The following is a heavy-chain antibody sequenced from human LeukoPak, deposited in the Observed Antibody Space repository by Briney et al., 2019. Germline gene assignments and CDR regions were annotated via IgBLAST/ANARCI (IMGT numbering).Heavy chain of an antibody. Sequence: GGSLRLSCAASGFTFSSYSMNWVRQAPGKGLEWVSSISSSSYIYYADSVKGRFTISRDNAKNSLYLQMNSLRAEDTAVYYCARDRDMVRGGKSGMDVWGQGTTVTVSS. CDR2: ISSSSYI. J-gene: IGHJ6*02. D-gene: IGHD3-10*01. CDR3: ARDRDMVRGGKSGMDV. CDR1: GFTFSSYS. V-gene: IGHV3-21*01.